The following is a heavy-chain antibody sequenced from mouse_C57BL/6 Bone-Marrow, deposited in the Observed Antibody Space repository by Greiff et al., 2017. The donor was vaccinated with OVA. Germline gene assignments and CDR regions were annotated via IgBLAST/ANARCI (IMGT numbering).Heavy chain of an antibody. CDR3: ARDNWDWYFDV. J-gene: IGHJ1*03. V-gene: IGHV7-1*01. CDR2: SRNKANDYTT. Sequence: EVHLVESGGGLVQSGRSLRLSCATSGFTFSDFYMEWVRQAPGKGLEWIAASRNKANDYTTEYSASVKGRFIVSRDTSQSILYLQMNALRAEDTAIYYCARDNWDWYFDVGGTGTTVTVSS. D-gene: IGHD4-1*01. CDR1: GFTFSDFY.